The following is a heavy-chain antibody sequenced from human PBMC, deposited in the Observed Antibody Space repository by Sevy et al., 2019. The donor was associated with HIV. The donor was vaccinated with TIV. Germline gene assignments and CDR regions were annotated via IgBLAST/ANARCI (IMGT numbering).Heavy chain of an antibody. J-gene: IGHJ6*02. CDR1: GFTFSSYW. CDR2: IKQDGSEK. V-gene: IGHV3-7*01. CDR3: ARDQSSGYYTYYYYGMDV. Sequence: GGSLRLSCAASGFTFSSYWMSWVRQAPGKGLEWVANIKQDGSEKYYVDSVKGRFTISRDNAKNSLYLQMNGLRAEDTAVYYCARDQSSGYYTYYYYGMDVWGQGTTVTVSS. D-gene: IGHD3-3*01.